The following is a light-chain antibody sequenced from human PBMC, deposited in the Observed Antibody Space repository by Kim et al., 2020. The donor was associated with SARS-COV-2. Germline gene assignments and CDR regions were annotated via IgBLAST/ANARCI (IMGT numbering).Light chain of an antibody. V-gene: IGKV3-15*01. CDR1: QSVGSN. J-gene: IGKJ4*01. CDR3: QQYNNWPPLT. CDR2: GAS. Sequence: IVMTQSPATLSVSPGERATLSCRASQSVGSNLAWYQQKAGQAPRLLIYGASTRATGIPARFSGSGSGTEFTLTISSLQSEDFAVYHCQQYNNWPPLTFGGGTKVEIK.